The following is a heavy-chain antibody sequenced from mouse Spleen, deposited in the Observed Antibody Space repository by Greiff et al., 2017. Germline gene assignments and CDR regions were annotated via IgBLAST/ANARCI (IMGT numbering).Heavy chain of an antibody. V-gene: IGHV1-4*01. CDR3: ARRTGSSYVFDY. J-gene: IGHJ2*01. CDR2: INPSSGYT. Sequence: QVQLQQSGAELARPGASVKMSCKASGYTFTSYTMHWVKQRPGQGLEWIGYINPSSGYTKYNQKFKDKATLTADKSSSTAYMQLSSLTSEDSAVHYCARRTGSSYVFDYWGQGTTLTVSS. D-gene: IGHD1-1*01. CDR1: GYTFTSYT.